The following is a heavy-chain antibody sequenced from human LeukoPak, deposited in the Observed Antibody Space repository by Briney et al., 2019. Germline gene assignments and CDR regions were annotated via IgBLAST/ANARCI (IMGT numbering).Heavy chain of an antibody. CDR3: ARVRSTAAAGTPDY. D-gene: IGHD6-13*01. CDR1: GFTFSAYA. Sequence: GGSLRLSCEASGFTFSAYAVTWVRQAPGKGLEWVSGITGSGDTTFYADSVKGRFTVSRDNAKNSLSLQVNSLRADDTAIYYCARVRSTAAAGTPDYWGQGTLVTVSS. CDR2: ITGSGDTT. V-gene: IGHV3-23*01. J-gene: IGHJ4*02.